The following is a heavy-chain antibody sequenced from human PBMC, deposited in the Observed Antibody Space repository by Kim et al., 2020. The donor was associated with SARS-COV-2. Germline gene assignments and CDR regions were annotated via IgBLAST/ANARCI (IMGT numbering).Heavy chain of an antibody. D-gene: IGHD3-10*01. CDR3: ARRKVRGVIYYGMDV. CDR1: GYSFTSYW. J-gene: IGHJ6*02. Sequence: GESLKISCKGSGYSFTSYWISWVRQMPGKGLEWMGRIDPSDSYTNYSPSFQGHVTISADKSISTAYLQWSSLKASDTAMYYCARRKVRGVIYYGMDVWGQGTTVTVSS. V-gene: IGHV5-10-1*01. CDR2: IDPSDSYT.